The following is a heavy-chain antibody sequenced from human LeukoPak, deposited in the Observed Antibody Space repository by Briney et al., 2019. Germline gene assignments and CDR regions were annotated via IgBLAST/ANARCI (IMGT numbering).Heavy chain of an antibody. CDR1: GFTFSNYW. V-gene: IGHV3-7*01. J-gene: IGHJ3*02. CDR2: IKRDGSEK. Sequence: PGGSLRLSCAGPGFTFSNYWMTWVRQAPGKGLEWVANIKRDGSEKHYVDSVMGRFTISRDNAMNSLYLEMSSLRVEDTAVYYCARDATPGYSGAWLDSFDIWGQGTMVTVSS. D-gene: IGHD6-19*01. CDR3: ARDATPGYSGAWLDSFDI.